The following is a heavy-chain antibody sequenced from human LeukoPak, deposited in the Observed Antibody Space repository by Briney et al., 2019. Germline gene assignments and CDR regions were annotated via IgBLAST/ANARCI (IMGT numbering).Heavy chain of an antibody. CDR2: INPNSGGT. D-gene: IGHD3-22*01. CDR3: ARDHDSSGQFDY. CDR1: GYTFTGYY. V-gene: IGHV1-2*04. J-gene: IGHJ4*02. Sequence: GASVTVSCTASGYTFTGYYMHWVRQAPGQGLEWMGWINPNSGGTNYAQKFQGWVTMTRDTSISTAYMELSRLRSDDTAVYYCARDHDSSGQFDYWGQGTLVTVSS.